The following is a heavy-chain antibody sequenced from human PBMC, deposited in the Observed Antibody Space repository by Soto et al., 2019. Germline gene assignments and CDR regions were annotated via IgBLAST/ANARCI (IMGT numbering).Heavy chain of an antibody. D-gene: IGHD3-10*01. CDR3: ARGDRGGSGSPASYYYSGLDV. Sequence: DVQLLESGGHLVQPGGSLRLSCAASGFTFSSYAMSWVRQAPGKGLEWVSSVSAGGDMPYYSDSVKGRFTISRDNSNNALFLQMNSLRMEDTALYYCARGDRGGSGSPASYYYSGLDVWGQGATVTVS. V-gene: IGHV3-23*01. J-gene: IGHJ6*02. CDR1: GFTFSSYA. CDR2: VSAGGDMP.